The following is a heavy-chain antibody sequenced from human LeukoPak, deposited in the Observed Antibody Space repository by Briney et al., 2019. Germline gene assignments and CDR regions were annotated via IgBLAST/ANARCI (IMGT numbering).Heavy chain of an antibody. J-gene: IGHJ4*02. CDR3: ARSGSSTSCPHDY. D-gene: IGHD2-2*01. Sequence: GGALRLSCGAYGFTFDDYAMPRGPQAPAKVLGWVSGITWHSGSIGYADSVKRRFTISRDNDKNSLYLQMNSLRAEHTALYYCARSGSSTSCPHDYWGQGTLVTVSS. CDR2: ITWHSGSI. V-gene: IGHV3-9*01. CDR1: GFTFDDYA.